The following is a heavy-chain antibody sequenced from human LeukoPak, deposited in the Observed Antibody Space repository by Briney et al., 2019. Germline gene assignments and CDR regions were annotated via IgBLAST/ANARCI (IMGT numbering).Heavy chain of an antibody. CDR2: VSFDGRNK. Sequence: PGGSLRLSCAASGFTFSSYGMHWVRQAPGKGLEWVAVVSFDGRNKYYADSVKGRFTISRDNSKNTLYLQMNSLRAEDTAIYYCAKHVYGGNLLPETWGQGTLVTVSS. V-gene: IGHV3-30*18. J-gene: IGHJ4*02. D-gene: IGHD4-23*01. CDR3: AKHVYGGNLLPET. CDR1: GFTFSSYG.